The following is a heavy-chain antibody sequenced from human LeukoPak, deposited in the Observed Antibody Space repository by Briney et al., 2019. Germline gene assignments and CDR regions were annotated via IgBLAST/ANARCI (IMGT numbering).Heavy chain of an antibody. CDR2: ISYDGSNK. CDR3: ASQGGTKLN. V-gene: IGHV3-30*03. D-gene: IGHD3-16*01. J-gene: IGHJ4*02. Sequence: GGSLRLSCAASGFTFSSYGMHWVRQAPGKGLEWVAVISYDGSNKYYADSVKGRFTISRDNSKNTLYLQMNSLRAEDTAVYYCASQGGTKLNWGQGTLVTVSS. CDR1: GFTFSSYG.